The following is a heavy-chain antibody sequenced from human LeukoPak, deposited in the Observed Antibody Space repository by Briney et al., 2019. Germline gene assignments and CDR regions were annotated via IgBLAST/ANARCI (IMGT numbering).Heavy chain of an antibody. CDR2: INHSGST. Sequence: SETLSLTCAVYGGSFSGYYWSWIRQPPGKGLEWIGEINHSGSTNYNPSLKSRVTISVDTSKNQLSLNLSSVIAADTAVYYCARGLRFLEWLSEHKLPPDYWGQGTLVTVSS. V-gene: IGHV4-34*01. CDR1: GGSFSGYY. CDR3: ARGLRFLEWLSEHKLPPDY. D-gene: IGHD3-3*01. J-gene: IGHJ4*02.